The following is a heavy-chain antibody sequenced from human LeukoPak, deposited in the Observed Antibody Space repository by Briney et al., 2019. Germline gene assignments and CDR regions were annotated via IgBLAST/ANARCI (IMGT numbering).Heavy chain of an antibody. CDR2: IIPIFGTA. J-gene: IGHJ4*02. V-gene: IGHV1-69*13. CDR3: ARSPRYCSGGSCYSDYFDY. CDR1: GYTFTGYY. D-gene: IGHD2-15*01. Sequence: VASVKVSCKASGYTFTGYYMHWVRQAPGQGLEWMGGIIPIFGTANYAQKFQGRVTITADESTSTAYMELSSLRSEDTAVYYCARSPRYCSGGSCYSDYFDYWGQGTLVTVSS.